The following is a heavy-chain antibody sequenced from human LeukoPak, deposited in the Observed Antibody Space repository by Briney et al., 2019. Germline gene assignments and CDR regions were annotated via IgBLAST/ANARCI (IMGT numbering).Heavy chain of an antibody. Sequence: GGSLRLSCAASGFTFSSYGMNWARQAPGKGLEWVSYISGSGSTIYYGDSVKGRFTISRDNAKNSLYLQMNSLRAEDTAVYYCAELGITMIGGVWGKGTTVTISS. V-gene: IGHV3-48*04. D-gene: IGHD3-10*02. CDR3: AELGITMIGGV. CDR2: ISGSGSTI. J-gene: IGHJ6*04. CDR1: GFTFSSYG.